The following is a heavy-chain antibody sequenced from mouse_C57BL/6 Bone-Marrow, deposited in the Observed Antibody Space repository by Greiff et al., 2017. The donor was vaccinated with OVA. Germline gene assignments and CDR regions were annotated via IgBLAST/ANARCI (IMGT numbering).Heavy chain of an antibody. CDR3: AKPFYYDYRGYFDY. J-gene: IGHJ2*01. CDR1: GYTFTGYW. Sequence: VQLHQSGAELMKPGASVKLSCKATGYTFTGYWIEWVKQRPGHGLEWIGEILPGSGSTNYNEKFKGKATFTADTSSNTAYMQLSSLTTEDSAIYYCAKPFYYDYRGYFDYWGQGTTLTVSS. CDR2: ILPGSGST. V-gene: IGHV1-9*01. D-gene: IGHD2-4*01.